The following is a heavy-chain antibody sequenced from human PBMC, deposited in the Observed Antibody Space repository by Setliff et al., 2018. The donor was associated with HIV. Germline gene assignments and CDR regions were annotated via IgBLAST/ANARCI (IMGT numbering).Heavy chain of an antibody. CDR3: ARFDVTPMTTRDY. D-gene: IGHD4-17*01. V-gene: IGHV4-34*01. CDR1: GVSISNYY. Sequence: SETLSLTCTVSGVSISNYYWNWIRQPPGKGLEWIGEIHHTGHINYNPSFKSRVTMSLDMSTNQFSLKMASMTAADSAVYYCARFDVTPMTTRDYWGQGTQVTVSS. CDR2: IHHTGHI. J-gene: IGHJ4*02.